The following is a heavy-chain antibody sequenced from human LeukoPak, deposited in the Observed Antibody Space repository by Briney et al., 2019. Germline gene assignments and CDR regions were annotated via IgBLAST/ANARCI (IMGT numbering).Heavy chain of an antibody. CDR2: ISSSGSTI. CDR3: AREVTIAAAGLDY. D-gene: IGHD6-13*01. CDR1: GFTFSSYE. Sequence: PGGSLRLSCAASGFTFSSYEMNWVRQAPGKGLEWVSYISSSGSTIYYADSVKGRFTISRDNAKNSLYLQMNSLRAEDTAVYYCAREVTIAAAGLDYWGQGTLVTVSS. J-gene: IGHJ4*02. V-gene: IGHV3-48*03.